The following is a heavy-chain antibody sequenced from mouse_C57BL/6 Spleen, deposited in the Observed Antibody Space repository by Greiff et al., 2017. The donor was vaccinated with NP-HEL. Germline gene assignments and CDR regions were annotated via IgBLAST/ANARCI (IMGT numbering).Heavy chain of an antibody. V-gene: IGHV1-64*01. CDR2: IHPNSGST. Sequence: VQLQQPGAELVKPGASVKLSCKASGYTFTSYWMHWVKQRPGQGLEWIGMIHPNSGSTNYNEKFKSKATLTVDKSSSTAYMQLSSLTSEDSAVYYCAGYYYGSSGYFDYWGQGTTLTVSS. CDR3: AGYYYGSSGYFDY. D-gene: IGHD1-1*01. CDR1: GYTFTSYW. J-gene: IGHJ2*01.